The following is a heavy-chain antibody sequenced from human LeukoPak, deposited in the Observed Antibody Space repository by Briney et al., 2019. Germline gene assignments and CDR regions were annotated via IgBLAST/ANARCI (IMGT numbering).Heavy chain of an antibody. J-gene: IGHJ4*02. CDR3: ARVGVSGYYYFDY. CDR2: IYSGGTT. D-gene: IGHD1-26*01. V-gene: IGHV3-53*01. Sequence: PGGSLRLSCAASGFTVTNSYMSWVRQAPGKGLEWVSVIYSGGTTYYADSVTGRFTISRDNSKNTLYLQMNSLTVEDTAVYYCARVGVSGYYYFDYWGQGTLVTVSS. CDR1: GFTVTNSY.